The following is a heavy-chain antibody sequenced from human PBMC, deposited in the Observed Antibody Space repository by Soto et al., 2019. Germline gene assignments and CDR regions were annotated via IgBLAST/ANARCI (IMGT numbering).Heavy chain of an antibody. J-gene: IGHJ5*02. V-gene: IGHV4-30-4*01. CDR1: GGSISSGDYF. Sequence: PSETLSLTCTVSGGSISSGDYFRSWFRQPPGKGLEWIGYIYHTGSAYYNPSLKSRVTMSVDTSKNQFSLKLSSVTAADTAVYYCARDSSGWNWFDPWGQGTLVTVSS. D-gene: IGHD6-19*01. CDR3: ARDSSGWNWFDP. CDR2: IYHTGSA.